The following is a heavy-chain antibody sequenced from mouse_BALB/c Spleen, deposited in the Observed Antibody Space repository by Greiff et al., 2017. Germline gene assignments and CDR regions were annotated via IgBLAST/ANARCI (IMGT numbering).Heavy chain of an antibody. D-gene: IGHD2-10*01. CDR3: TSSKTYYGNYGGVDY. Sequence: QVQLQQSGAELVRPGASVTLSCKASGYTFTDYEMHWVKQTPVHGLEWIGAIDPETGGTAYNQKFKGKATLTADKSSSTAYMELRSLTSEDSAVYYCTSSKTYYGNYGGVDYWGQGTTLTVSS. CDR1: GYTFTDYE. V-gene: IGHV1-15*01. CDR2: IDPETGGT. J-gene: IGHJ2*01.